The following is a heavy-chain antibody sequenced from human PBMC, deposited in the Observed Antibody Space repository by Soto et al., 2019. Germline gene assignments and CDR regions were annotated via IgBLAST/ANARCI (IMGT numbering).Heavy chain of an antibody. J-gene: IGHJ4*02. Sequence: SETLSLTCAVSGGSISSGGYSWSWIRQPPGKGLEWIGYINHLETTFYNPSFESRLSLSIDRAKNQFSLNLNSMSAADRAVYFCARGGGSDSFDYWGQGILVTVSS. CDR2: INHLETT. D-gene: IGHD1-26*01. V-gene: IGHV4-30-2*01. CDR3: ARGGGSDSFDY. CDR1: GGSISSGGYS.